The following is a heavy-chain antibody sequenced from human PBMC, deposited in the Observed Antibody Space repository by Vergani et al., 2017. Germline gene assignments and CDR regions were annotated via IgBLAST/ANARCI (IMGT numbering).Heavy chain of an antibody. CDR3: ARDPTYSGSYSVGWSFDY. CDR1: GFTFSSYG. J-gene: IGHJ4*02. V-gene: IGHV3-33*01. D-gene: IGHD1-26*01. Sequence: QVQLVESGGGVVQPGRSLRLSCAASGFTFSSYGMHWVRQAPGKGLEWVAVIWYDGSNKYYADSVKGRFTISRDNSKNTLYLQMNSLRAEDTAVYYCARDPTYSGSYSVGWSFDYWGQGTLVTVSS. CDR2: IWYDGSNK.